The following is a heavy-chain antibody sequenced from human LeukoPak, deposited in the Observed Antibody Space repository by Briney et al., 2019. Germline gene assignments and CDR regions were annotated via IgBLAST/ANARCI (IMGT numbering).Heavy chain of an antibody. CDR1: GFTFNSYA. D-gene: IGHD3-22*01. CDR2: ISSSDGST. V-gene: IGHV3-23*01. Sequence: PGGSLRLSCAASGFTFNSYAMSWVRQAPGKGLEWVSAISSSDGSTYYADSVKGRFTISRDNSKNTLYLQMNSLRAEDTAVYYCAKDPTYYYDSSGYYYTPNYFDYWGQGTLVTVSS. CDR3: AKDPTYYYDSSGYYYTPNYFDY. J-gene: IGHJ4*02.